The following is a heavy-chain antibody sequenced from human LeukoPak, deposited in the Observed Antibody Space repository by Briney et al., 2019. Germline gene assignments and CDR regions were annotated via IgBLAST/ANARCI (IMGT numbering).Heavy chain of an antibody. CDR2: IHYSGSP. J-gene: IGHJ6*03. CDR3: AVDYDSTGYYFSMDV. V-gene: IGHV4-61*03. D-gene: IGHD3-22*01. Sequence: SETLSLTCTVSGGSISSGDYYWSWIRQFPGKGLEWIGYIHYSGSPNYNPSLKGRVTISVDTSKNHFSLKLTSVTAADTAVYYCAVDYDSTGYYFSMDVWGKGTTVTVSS. CDR1: GGSISSGDYY.